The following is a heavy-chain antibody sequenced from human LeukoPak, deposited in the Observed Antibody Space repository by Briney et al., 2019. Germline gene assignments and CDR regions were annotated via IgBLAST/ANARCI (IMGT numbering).Heavy chain of an antibody. D-gene: IGHD6-13*01. CDR3: ARDPQGYSSSWFDY. CDR1: GFTFGDYA. CDR2: IRSSSSYI. J-gene: IGHJ4*02. Sequence: GGSLRLSCTASGFTFGDYAMSWVRQAPGKGLEWVSSIRSSSSYIYYADSLKGRFTISRDNAKNSLYLQMNSLRAEDTAVYYCARDPQGYSSSWFDYWGQGTLVTVSS. V-gene: IGHV3-21*01.